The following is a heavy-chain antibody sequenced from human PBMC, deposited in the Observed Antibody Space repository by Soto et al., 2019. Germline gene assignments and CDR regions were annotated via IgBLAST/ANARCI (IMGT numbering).Heavy chain of an antibody. V-gene: IGHV3-11*01. J-gene: IGHJ3*02. CDR3: AKDSIRRSFSRSSTRARDAFDI. CDR2: ISSSGSTI. Sequence: LRLSCAASGFTFSDYYMSWIRQAPGKGLEWVSYISSSGSTIYYADSVKGRFTISRDNAENSLHLQMNSLRAEDTAVYYCAKDSIRRSFSRSSTRARDAFDIWGQGTMVTVSS. D-gene: IGHD6-6*01. CDR1: GFTFSDYY.